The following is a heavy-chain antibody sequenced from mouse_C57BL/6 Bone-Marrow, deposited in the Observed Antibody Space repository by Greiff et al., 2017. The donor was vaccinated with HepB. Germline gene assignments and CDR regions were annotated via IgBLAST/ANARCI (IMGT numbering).Heavy chain of an antibody. V-gene: IGHV1-81*01. CDR3: ARWLIDY. D-gene: IGHD2-4*01. CDR1: GYTFTSYG. CDR2: IYPRSGNT. J-gene: IGHJ4*01. Sequence: LQESGAELARPGASVKLSCKASGYTFTSYGISWVKQSTGQGLEWIGEIYPRSGNTYYNAKFKGKATMTADTSSSTAYMELRSLTSEDSAVYFCARWLIDYWGQGTSVTVSS.